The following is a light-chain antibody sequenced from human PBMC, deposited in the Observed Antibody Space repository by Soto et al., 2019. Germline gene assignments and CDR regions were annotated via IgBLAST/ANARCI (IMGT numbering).Light chain of an antibody. J-gene: IGLJ2*01. Sequence: QSALTQPHSASWSPGQSVTISCTGTRSDVGDYNYVSWYQQHPGKAPKHLIYEVTKRPSWVPDRFAGSKSANTASLTVSGLQAEDEADYYCCSYAGSDNFEVFGGGTKLTVL. CDR3: CSYAGSDNFEV. V-gene: IGLV2-8*01. CDR2: EVT. CDR1: RSDVGDYNY.